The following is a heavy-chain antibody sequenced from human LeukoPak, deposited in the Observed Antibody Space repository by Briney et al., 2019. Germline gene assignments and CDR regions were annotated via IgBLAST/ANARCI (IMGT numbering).Heavy chain of an antibody. V-gene: IGHV1-2*02. CDR2: INPNSGGT. CDR3: AREKYDFWSGGKNYYYYGMEG. CDR1: GYTFTGYY. J-gene: IGHJ6*02. D-gene: IGHD3-3*01. Sequence: ASVKVSCKASGYTFTGYYMHWVRQAPGQGLEWMGWINPNSGGTNYAQKFQGRVTMTRDTSISTAYMELSRLRSDDTAVYYCAREKYDFWSGGKNYYYYGMEGWGQGTKVNVSS.